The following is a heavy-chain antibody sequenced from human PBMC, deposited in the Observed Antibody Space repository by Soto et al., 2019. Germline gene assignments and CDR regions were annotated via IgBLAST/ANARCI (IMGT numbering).Heavy chain of an antibody. J-gene: IGHJ4*02. CDR2: IYWDDNK. CDR1: GFSLSTSGLG. CDR3: AHRMSTSYYDY. D-gene: IGHD3-16*01. Sequence: QITLKESGPTLVKPTQTLTLTCTFSGFSLSTSGLGVGWIRQPPGKALEWLAVIYWDDNKLYSPSLKSRLTITKDTSKNQVVLTMANMDPVDTATYYCAHRMSTSYYDYWGQGTLVTVSS. V-gene: IGHV2-5*02.